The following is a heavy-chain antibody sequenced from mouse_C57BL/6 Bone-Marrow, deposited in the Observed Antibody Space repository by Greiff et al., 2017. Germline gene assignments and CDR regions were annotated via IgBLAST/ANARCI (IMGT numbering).Heavy chain of an antibody. V-gene: IGHV5-6*01. J-gene: IGHJ1*03. CDR3: ERNRVEKDIDV. CDR2: ISSGGSYT. Sequence: EVQLQESGGDLVKPGGSLKLSCAASGFTFSSHGMSWVRQTPDKRLEWVATISSGGSYTYYPDSVKGRFTISRDNAKNTLYLQMSSLKSEDTAMYYCERNRVEKDIDVWGTGTTVTVSS. CDR1: GFTFSSHG. D-gene: IGHD1-1*01.